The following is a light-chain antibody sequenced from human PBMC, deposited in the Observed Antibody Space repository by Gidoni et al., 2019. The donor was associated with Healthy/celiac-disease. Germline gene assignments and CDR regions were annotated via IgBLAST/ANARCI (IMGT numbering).Light chain of an antibody. Sequence: EIVITQSPATLSVSPGERATLSCRASQSVSSNLAWYQQKPGQAPRLLIYGASTRATGIPARFSGSVSGTEFTLTISSLQYEDFAVYYCQQYNNWPPTFGQGTKVEIK. J-gene: IGKJ1*01. CDR3: QQYNNWPPT. V-gene: IGKV3-15*01. CDR2: GAS. CDR1: QSVSSN.